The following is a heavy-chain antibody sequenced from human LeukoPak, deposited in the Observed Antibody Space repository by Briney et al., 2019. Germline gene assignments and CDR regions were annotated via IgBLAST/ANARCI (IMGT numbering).Heavy chain of an antibody. CDR1: GGSISSGGYS. J-gene: IGHJ5*02. Sequence: SETLSPTCAVSGGSISSGGYSWSWIRQPPGKGLEWIGYIYYSGSTYYNPSLRSRVTISLDTSKNQFSLRLSSVTAADTAVYYCARVDSSGYYYPPRGWFDPWGQGTLVTVSS. CDR3: ARVDSSGYYYPPRGWFDP. D-gene: IGHD3-22*01. V-gene: IGHV4-30-4*07. CDR2: IYYSGST.